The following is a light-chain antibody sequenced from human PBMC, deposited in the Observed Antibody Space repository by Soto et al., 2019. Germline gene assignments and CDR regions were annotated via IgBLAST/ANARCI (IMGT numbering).Light chain of an antibody. J-gene: IGKJ5*01. V-gene: IGKV3-20*01. CDR1: QTVSSSY. CDR3: QQYGSSST. CDR2: GAS. Sequence: IVLTQSPGTLSLSPGDRATLSCSASQTVSSSYLAWYQQKPGQPPRLLIYGASSRPTGIPDRFSGSGSGTDFTLTISSLEPEDFAVYYCQQYGSSSTFGQGTRRENK.